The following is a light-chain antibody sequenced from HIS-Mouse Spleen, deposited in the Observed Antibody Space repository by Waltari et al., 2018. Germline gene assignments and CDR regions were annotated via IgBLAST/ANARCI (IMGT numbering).Light chain of an antibody. CDR2: QDS. CDR3: QAWDSSNYV. V-gene: IGLV3-1*01. J-gene: IGLJ1*01. CDR1: KLGDKY. Sequence: SYELTQPPSVSVSPAQTASITCSGDKLGDKYACWYQQKPGQSPVLVIYQDSKRPSGIPERFSGSNSGNTATLTISGTQAMDEADYYCQAWDSSNYVFGTGTKVTVL.